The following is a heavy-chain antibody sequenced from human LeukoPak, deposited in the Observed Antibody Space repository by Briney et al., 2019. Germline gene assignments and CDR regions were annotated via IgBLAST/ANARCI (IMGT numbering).Heavy chain of an antibody. Sequence: AGGSLRLSCAASGFTFSSYAMSWVRQAPGKGLEWVSAISGSGGSPYYADSVKGRFTISRDNSKNTLYLQMNSLRAEDTAVYYCAKSTRSWYGWFDPWGQGTLVTVSS. CDR2: ISGSGGSP. V-gene: IGHV3-23*01. CDR3: AKSTRSWYGWFDP. D-gene: IGHD6-13*01. J-gene: IGHJ5*02. CDR1: GFTFSSYA.